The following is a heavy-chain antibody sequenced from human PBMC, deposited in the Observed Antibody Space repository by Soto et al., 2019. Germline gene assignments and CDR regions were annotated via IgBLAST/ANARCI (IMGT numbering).Heavy chain of an antibody. V-gene: IGHV4-39*01. CDR2: IYYSGST. D-gene: IGHD2-15*01. Sequence: QLQLQESGPGLVKPSETLSLTCTVAGGSISSSSYYGGWIRQPPGKGLEWIGSIYYSGSTYYNPSLKSRVTISVDTSRNQFSLKLSSVTAADTAVYYCASGNGDIVVVEPFDYWGQGTLVTVSS. CDR3: ASGNGDIVVVEPFDY. J-gene: IGHJ4*02. CDR1: GGSISSSSYY.